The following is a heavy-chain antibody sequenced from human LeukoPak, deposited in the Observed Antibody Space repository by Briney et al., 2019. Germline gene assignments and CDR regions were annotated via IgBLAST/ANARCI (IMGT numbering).Heavy chain of an antibody. Sequence: GASVKVSCKASGYTFTSYYMHWVRQAPGQGLEWMGIINPSGGSTSYAQKFQGRVTMTRDMSTSTVYMELSSLRSEDTAVYYCASSSSYYYYMGVWGKGTTVTVSS. J-gene: IGHJ6*03. CDR1: GYTFTSYY. CDR3: ASSSSYYYYMGV. V-gene: IGHV1-46*01. CDR2: INPSGGST. D-gene: IGHD6-6*01.